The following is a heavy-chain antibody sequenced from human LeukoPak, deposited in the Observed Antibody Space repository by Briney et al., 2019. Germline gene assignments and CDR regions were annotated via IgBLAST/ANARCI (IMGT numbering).Heavy chain of an antibody. D-gene: IGHD3-10*01. J-gene: IGHJ4*02. CDR3: ARVGYYYGSGTDY. CDR2: INHSGST. V-gene: IGHV4-34*01. Sequence: SETPSLTCAVYGGSFSGFYWSWIRQPPGKGLEWIGEINHSGSTNYNPSLKSRVTISVDTSKNQFSLKLSSVTAADTAVYYCARVGYYYGSGTDYWGQGTLVTVSS. CDR1: GGSFSGFY.